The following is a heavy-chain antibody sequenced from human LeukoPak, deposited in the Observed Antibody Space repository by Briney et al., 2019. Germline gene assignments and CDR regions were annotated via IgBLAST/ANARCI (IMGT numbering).Heavy chain of an antibody. CDR1: GYTFTSYY. Sequence: ASVKVSCKASGYTFTSYYMHWVRQAPGQGLEWMGIINPSGGSTSYAQKFQGRVTMTRDTSTSTVYMELRSLRSDDTAVYYCARILSSLRYYYYYGMDVWGQGTTVTVSS. CDR3: ARILSSLRYYYYYGMDV. CDR2: INPSGGST. D-gene: IGHD3-9*01. J-gene: IGHJ6*02. V-gene: IGHV1-46*01.